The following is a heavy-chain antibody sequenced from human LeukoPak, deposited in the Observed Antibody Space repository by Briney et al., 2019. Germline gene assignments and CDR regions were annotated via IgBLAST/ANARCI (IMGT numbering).Heavy chain of an antibody. Sequence: ASVKVSCKASGYTFTGYYMHWVRQAPGQGLEWMGWINPNSGGTNYAQKFQGWVTMTRDTSISTAYMELSRLRSDDTAVYYCARDITGTTGLGVDAFDVWGQGTMVTVSS. J-gene: IGHJ3*01. CDR2: INPNSGGT. D-gene: IGHD1-20*01. CDR3: ARDITGTTGLGVDAFDV. CDR1: GYTFTGYY. V-gene: IGHV1-2*04.